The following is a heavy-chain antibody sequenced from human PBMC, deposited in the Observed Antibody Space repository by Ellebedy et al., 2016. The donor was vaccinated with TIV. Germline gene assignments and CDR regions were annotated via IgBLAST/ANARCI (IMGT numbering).Heavy chain of an antibody. J-gene: IGHJ4*02. V-gene: IGHV1-18*01. CDR2: ITYNGNT. Sequence: ASVKVSCKASGDTFFSFALSWVRQAPGQGLEWMGWITYNGNTKFAQNFQGRVTITADRSTSTAYIELSSLRSEDTAVYYCARDHSGRYYPDFWGQGTPVTVSS. D-gene: IGHD1-26*01. CDR3: ARDHSGRYYPDF. CDR1: GDTFFSFA.